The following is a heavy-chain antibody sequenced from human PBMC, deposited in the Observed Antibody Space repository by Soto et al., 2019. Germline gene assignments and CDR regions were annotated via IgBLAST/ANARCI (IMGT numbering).Heavy chain of an antibody. J-gene: IGHJ4*02. CDR2: IIPIVDRA. V-gene: IGHV1-69*08. CDR3: ARDLAITVPAPMGY. Sequence: QVQLVQSGAEVKKPGSSVRVSCKASGGTFSTYTISWVRQAPGQGLEWMGRIIPIVDRANYAQKCQGRVTITADKSTSTAYMELSSLSSDDTAVYYCARDLAITVPAPMGYWGQGTLVTVSS. CDR1: GGTFSTYT. D-gene: IGHD2-2*01.